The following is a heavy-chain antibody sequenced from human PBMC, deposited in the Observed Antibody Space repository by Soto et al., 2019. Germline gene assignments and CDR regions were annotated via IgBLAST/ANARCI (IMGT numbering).Heavy chain of an antibody. J-gene: IGHJ5*02. Sequence: QVQLVQSGAEVKKPGASVKVSCKASGYTFTSYDINWVRQATGQGLEWMGWMNPNSCNTGYAQKFQGRVTMTRNTSISTAYMELSSPISEGTAMYYWARVRGLGRSSRFDPWGQGTLVTVSS. CDR1: GYTFTSYD. CDR3: ARVRGLGRSSRFDP. D-gene: IGHD3-10*01. V-gene: IGHV1-8*01. CDR2: MNPNSCNT.